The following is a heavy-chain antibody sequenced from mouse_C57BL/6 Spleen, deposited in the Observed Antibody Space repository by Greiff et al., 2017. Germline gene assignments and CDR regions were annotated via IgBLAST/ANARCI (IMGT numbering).Heavy chain of an antibody. J-gene: IGHJ3*01. CDR2: ISSGGSYT. V-gene: IGHV5-6*01. Sequence: EVLLVESGGDLVKPGGSLKLSCAASGFTFSSYGMPWVRQTPDKRLEWVGTISSGGSYTYYPASVKGRFTISRDKAKNTLYLQMSSLTSEDTAMYYCARRGSSGSAWFAYWGQGTLVTVSA. CDR3: ARRGSSGSAWFAY. D-gene: IGHD3-2*02. CDR1: GFTFSSYG.